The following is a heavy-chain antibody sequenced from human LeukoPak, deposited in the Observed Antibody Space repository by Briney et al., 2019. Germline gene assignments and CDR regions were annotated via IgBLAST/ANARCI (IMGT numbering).Heavy chain of an antibody. CDR1: GGSISSSSYY. CDR2: IYYSGST. J-gene: IGHJ5*02. D-gene: IGHD1-26*01. V-gene: IGHV4-39*01. CDR3: ASVKWELGS. Sequence: SETLSLTCTVSGGSISSSSYYWGWIRQPPGKGLEWIGSIYYSGSTYYNPSLKSRVTISVDTSKNQFSLTLSSVTAADTAVYYCASVKWELGSWGQGTLVTVSS.